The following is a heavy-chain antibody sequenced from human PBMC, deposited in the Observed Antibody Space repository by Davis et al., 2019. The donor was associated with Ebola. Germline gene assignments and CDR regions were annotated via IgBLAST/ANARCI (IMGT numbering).Heavy chain of an antibody. Sequence: MPGGSLRLSCSVSGGSITSSPYYWGWIRQPPGKGLEWIVSISYTGSTYYNPSLKSRVTLSVDTSKNQFSLKLTSMTVADTAQFYCARYSGGYSFSGLDVWGKGTTVTVSS. V-gene: IGHV4-39*01. CDR2: ISYTGST. D-gene: IGHD1-26*01. CDR3: ARYSGGYSFSGLDV. J-gene: IGHJ6*04. CDR1: GGSITSSPYY.